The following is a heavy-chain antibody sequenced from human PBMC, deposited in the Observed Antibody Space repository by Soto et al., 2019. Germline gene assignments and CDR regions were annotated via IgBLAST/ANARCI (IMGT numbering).Heavy chain of an antibody. J-gene: IGHJ6*02. D-gene: IGHD3-9*01. CDR2: ISGSGGSS. V-gene: IGHV3-23*01. CDR1: GFTFSSYA. CDR3: AKDKCQYYDFLTGYEYRMDV. Sequence: EVQLLESGGGLVQPGGSLRLSCAASGFTFSSYAMTWVRQAPGKGLEWVSAISGSGGSSYYADSVKGRFTISRDNSKNTLYLQMNSLRAEDTAVYYCAKDKCQYYDFLTGYEYRMDVWGQGTTVTVSS.